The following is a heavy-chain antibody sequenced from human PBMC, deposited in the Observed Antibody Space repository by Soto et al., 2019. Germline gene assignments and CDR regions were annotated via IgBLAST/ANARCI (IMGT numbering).Heavy chain of an antibody. J-gene: IGHJ6*02. CDR2: INHSGST. CDR1: GGSFSGYY. Sequence: SETLSLTCAVYGGSFSGYYWSWIRQPPGKGLEWIGEINHSGSTNYNPSLKSRVTISVDKSKNQLSLKLSSVTAADTAVYYCARVSGSYYYGMDVWGQGTTVTVSS. V-gene: IGHV4-34*01. CDR3: ARVSGSYYYGMDV. D-gene: IGHD1-26*01.